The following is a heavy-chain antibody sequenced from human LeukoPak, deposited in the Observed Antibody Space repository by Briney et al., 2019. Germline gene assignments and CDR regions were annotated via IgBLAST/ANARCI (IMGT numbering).Heavy chain of an antibody. CDR1: GFSLSTSGVG. CDR2: IYWNDDK. V-gene: IGHV2-5*01. D-gene: IGHD1-14*01. CDR3: AHSTRAPNRYNWFDP. J-gene: IGHJ5*02. Sequence: SGPTLVKPTQTLTLTCTFSGFSLSTSGVGVGWIRQPPGKALEWLAPIYWNDDKRYSPSLKSRLTITKDTSKNQVVLTMTNMDPVDTATYYCAHSTRAPNRYNWFDPWGQGTLVTVSS.